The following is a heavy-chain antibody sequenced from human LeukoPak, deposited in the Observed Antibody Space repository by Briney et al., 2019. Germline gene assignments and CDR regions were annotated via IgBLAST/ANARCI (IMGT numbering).Heavy chain of an antibody. CDR3: ARSGPELIKWFGEPAYGMDV. CDR1: GYTFTGYY. CDR2: INPNSGGT. J-gene: IGHJ6*02. D-gene: IGHD3-10*01. Sequence: GASVKVSFKASGYTFTGYYMHWVRQAPGQGLEWMGWINPNSGGTNYAQKFQGWVTMTRDTSISTAYMELSRLRSDDTAVYYCARSGPELIKWFGEPAYGMDVWGQGTTVTVSS. V-gene: IGHV1-2*04.